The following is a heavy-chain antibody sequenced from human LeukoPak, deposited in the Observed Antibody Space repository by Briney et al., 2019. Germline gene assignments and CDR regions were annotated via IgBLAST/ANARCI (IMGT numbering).Heavy chain of an antibody. V-gene: IGHV4-30-4*08. CDR2: IYYSGST. CDR3: ARAAIRIWFDP. CDR1: GGSISSGNYY. D-gene: IGHD2-2*02. J-gene: IGHJ5*02. Sequence: SETLSLTCTVSGGSISSGNYYWSWIRQPPGKGLEWIGYIYYSGSTYYNPSLKSRVTISVDTSTNQFSLKLSSVTAADTAVYYCARAAIRIWFDPWGQGTLVTVSS.